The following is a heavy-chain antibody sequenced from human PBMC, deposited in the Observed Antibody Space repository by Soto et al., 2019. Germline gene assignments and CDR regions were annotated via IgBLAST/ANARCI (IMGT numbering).Heavy chain of an antibody. CDR3: AGGITTIVVSNFDY. D-gene: IGHD3-22*01. V-gene: IGHV4-39*01. CDR2: IFYSGST. CDR1: GGSISSSSYC. Sequence: SETLSLTCTVSGGSISSSSYCWGWIRKPPGKGLEWIGSIFYSGSTYYNPSLKSRVTISVDTSKNQFSLKLSSVTAADTAVYYCAGGITTIVVSNFDYWGQGTLVTVSS. J-gene: IGHJ4*02.